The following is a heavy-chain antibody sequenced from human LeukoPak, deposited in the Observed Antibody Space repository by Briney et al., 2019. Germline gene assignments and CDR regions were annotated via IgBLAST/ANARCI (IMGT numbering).Heavy chain of an antibody. CDR2: LSGSAGGT. Sequence: GGSLRLSRGDSGITLSNYGMSWVRQAPGKGLEWVAGLSGSAGGTNYADAVKGRFTISRDNSKNTLFLQMDRRRAEYTAVYFCARRGVVVRVFLVGFHKEAYYFDSWGQGAQVTVSS. CDR1: GITLSNYG. D-gene: IGHD3-16*02. V-gene: IGHV3-23*01. CDR3: ARRGVVVRVFLVGFHKEAYYFDS. J-gene: IGHJ4*02.